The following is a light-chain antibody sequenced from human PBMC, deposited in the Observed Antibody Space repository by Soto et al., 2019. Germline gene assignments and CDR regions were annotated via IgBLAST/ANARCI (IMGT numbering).Light chain of an antibody. CDR1: RSNIGRST. J-gene: IGLJ2*01. CDR2: STN. V-gene: IGLV1-44*01. Sequence: QSVLTQPPSTSGTPGQRVTISCSGSRSNIGRSTVNWYQQLPGTAPKVLVYSTNQRPSGISSRFSGSKSGNTASLTISGLQAEDEADYYCASYTSSSTSVIFGRGTKLTVL. CDR3: ASYTSSSTSVI.